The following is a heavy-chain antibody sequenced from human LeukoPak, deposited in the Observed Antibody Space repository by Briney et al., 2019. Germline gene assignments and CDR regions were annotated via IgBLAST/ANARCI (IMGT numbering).Heavy chain of an antibody. CDR2: IYSGGST. Sequence: GGSLRLSCATSGFTVSSNYMSWVRQAPGRGLEWVSVIYSGGSTYYADSVKGRFTISRDNSKNTLYLQMNSLRAEDTAVYYCARDGWLIDAFDIWGQGTMVTVSS. CDR3: ARDGWLIDAFDI. V-gene: IGHV3-66*01. D-gene: IGHD6-19*01. CDR1: GFTVSSNY. J-gene: IGHJ3*02.